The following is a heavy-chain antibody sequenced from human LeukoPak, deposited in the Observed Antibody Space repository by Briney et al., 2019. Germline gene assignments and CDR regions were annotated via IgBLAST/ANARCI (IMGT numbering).Heavy chain of an antibody. CDR3: ARGYPHYYDSSGYYDY. V-gene: IGHV4-4*07. CDR1: GGSISSYY. Sequence: SETLSLTCTVSGGSISSYYWSWIRQPAGKGLEWIGRIYTSGSTNYNPSLKSRVTMSVDTSKNQFSLKLSSVTAADTAVYHCARGYPHYYDSSGYYDYWGQGTLVTVSS. D-gene: IGHD3-22*01. J-gene: IGHJ4*02. CDR2: IYTSGST.